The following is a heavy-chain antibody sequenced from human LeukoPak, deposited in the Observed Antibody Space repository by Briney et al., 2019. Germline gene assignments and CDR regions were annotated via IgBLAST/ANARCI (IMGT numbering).Heavy chain of an antibody. CDR2: IYYAGST. Sequence: SETLSLTCSVSGGSISNSSYFWGWVRQPPGKGLEWIGSIYYAGSTYYNPSLKSRLTISKDTSKNQFALRLSSVTAADTAVYYCARGAAFFAFDIWGQGTMVTVSS. J-gene: IGHJ3*02. CDR3: ARGAAFFAFDI. V-gene: IGHV4-39*06. CDR1: GGSISNSSYF. D-gene: IGHD2-15*01.